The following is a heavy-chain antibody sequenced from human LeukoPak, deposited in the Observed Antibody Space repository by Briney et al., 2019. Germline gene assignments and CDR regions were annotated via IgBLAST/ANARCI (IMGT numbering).Heavy chain of an antibody. CDR3: VRVGYYDSTGYYTY. CDR1: GGSFSGYY. D-gene: IGHD3-22*01. Sequence: SETLSLTCAVYGGSFSGYYWSWIRQPPGKGLEWIGTIYHTGNTYYKPSLKSRLTIALDTSKNQFSLRLSSVTAADTAVYYCVRVGYYDSTGYYTYWGQGTLVTVSS. J-gene: IGHJ4*02. V-gene: IGHV4-34*01. CDR2: IYHTGNT.